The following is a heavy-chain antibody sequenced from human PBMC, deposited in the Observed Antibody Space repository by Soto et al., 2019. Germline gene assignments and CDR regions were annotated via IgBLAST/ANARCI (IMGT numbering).Heavy chain of an antibody. Sequence: QVQLQQWGAGLLKPSETLSLTCAVYGGFVSSGSYYWSWIRQPPGKGLEWIGEMSHSGGTHSTPSLQSRVTISADTSKNQFSLKMSSVTAADTALYYCARVERGTATTVVDAFDIWGPGTMVTVSS. CDR2: MSHSGGT. CDR1: GGFVSSGSYY. D-gene: IGHD1-1*01. J-gene: IGHJ3*02. CDR3: ARVERGTATTVVDAFDI. V-gene: IGHV4-34*01.